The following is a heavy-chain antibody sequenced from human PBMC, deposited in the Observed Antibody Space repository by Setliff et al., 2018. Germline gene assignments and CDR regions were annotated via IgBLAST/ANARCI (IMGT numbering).Heavy chain of an antibody. V-gene: IGHV4-61*01. J-gene: IGHJ6*03. D-gene: IGHD6-19*01. CDR3: ARGETSSGWYIYYYYMDV. Sequence: PSETLSLTCTVSGGSVSSGSYYWSWIRQPPGKGLEWIGYIYYSGGTNYNPSLKSRVTISVDTSKNQFSLKLSSVTAADTAVYYCARGETSSGWYIYYYYMDVWGKGTTVTVSS. CDR1: GGSVSSGSYY. CDR2: IYYSGGT.